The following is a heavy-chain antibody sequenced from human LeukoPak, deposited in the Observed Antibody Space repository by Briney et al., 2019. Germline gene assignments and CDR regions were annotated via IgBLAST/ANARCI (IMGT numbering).Heavy chain of an antibody. CDR1: GGSFSGYY. CDR2: INHSGST. V-gene: IGHV4-34*01. D-gene: IGHD1-26*01. J-gene: IGHJ4*02. CDR3: ARDRPYSGSYVPVFDY. Sequence: PSENLSLTCAVYGGSFSGYYWSWIRPPPGHGLEGIGEINHSGSTNYNPSLKSRLTISVDTSKNQFSLKLSSVTAADTAVYYCARDRPYSGSYVPVFDYWGQGTLVTVSS.